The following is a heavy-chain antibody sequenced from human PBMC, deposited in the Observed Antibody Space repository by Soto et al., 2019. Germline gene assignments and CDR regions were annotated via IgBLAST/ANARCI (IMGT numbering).Heavy chain of an antibody. J-gene: IGHJ3*01. CDR3: ATWHEREHAFDV. Sequence: DVQLVESGGGLIQPGESLRLSCAAFGLTISGKKYVAWVRQAPGKGLEWVSALYDVDGSFYAESVTGRFTTSSDSSKTTVYLQMNDLRPDDTAVYYCATWHEREHAFDVWGQVTTVTISS. V-gene: IGHV3-53*01. CDR1: GLTISGKKY. CDR2: LYDVDGS. D-gene: IGHD1-1*01.